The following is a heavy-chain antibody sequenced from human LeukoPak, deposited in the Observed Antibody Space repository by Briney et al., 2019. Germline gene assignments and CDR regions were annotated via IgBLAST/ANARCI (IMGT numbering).Heavy chain of an antibody. CDR1: GFTFSSYE. J-gene: IGHJ4*02. D-gene: IGHD3-10*01. V-gene: IGHV3-23*01. CDR3: AKSKITMVRGVLDY. CDR2: ISGSGGST. Sequence: PGGSLRLSCAASGFTFSSYEMNWVRQAPGKGLEWVSAISGSGGSTYYADSVKGRFTISRDNSKNTLYLQMNSLRAEDTAVYYCAKSKITMVRGVLDYWGQGTLVTVSS.